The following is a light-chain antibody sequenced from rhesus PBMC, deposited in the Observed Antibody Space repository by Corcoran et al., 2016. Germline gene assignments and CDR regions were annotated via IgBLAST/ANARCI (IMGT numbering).Light chain of an antibody. V-gene: IGKV1-22*01. CDR1: QGISSW. CDR2: QAS. CDR3: QQYSIRPYS. Sequence: DIQMTQSPSSLSASVGDTVTITCRASQGISSWLAWYQQNPGKAPKLLIYQASSLQSGVPSRFSGRGSGTDFTLTISSLQSEDFASYYCQQYSIRPYSFGQGTKVEI. J-gene: IGKJ2*01.